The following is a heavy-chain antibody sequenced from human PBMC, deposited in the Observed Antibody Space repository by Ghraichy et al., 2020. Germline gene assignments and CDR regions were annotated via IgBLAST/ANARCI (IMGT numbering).Heavy chain of an antibody. Sequence: SETLSLTCTVSGGSISCYYWSWIRQPAGKGLEWIGRIYASGSINYSPTLRSRVTMSLDTSKNQFSLKLSSVTAADTAVYYCARDLGYSYPMWGQGTLVTVSS. CDR1: GGSISCYY. V-gene: IGHV4-4*07. D-gene: IGHD5-18*01. CDR2: IYASGSI. J-gene: IGHJ4*02. CDR3: ARDLGYSYPM.